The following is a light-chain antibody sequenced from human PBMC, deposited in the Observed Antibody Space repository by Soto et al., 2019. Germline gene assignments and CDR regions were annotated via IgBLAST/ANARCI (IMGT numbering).Light chain of an antibody. CDR3: QKYNSATLT. V-gene: IGKV1-27*01. J-gene: IGKJ4*01. Sequence: DIQMTQSPSSLSASVGDRVTITCRASQAISNYLAWYQQKPGKIPKLLIYAASTLQSGVPSRFSGSGSGTDFTLTISGLQPEDVATYYCQKYNSATLTFGGGTKVEVK. CDR1: QAISNY. CDR2: AAS.